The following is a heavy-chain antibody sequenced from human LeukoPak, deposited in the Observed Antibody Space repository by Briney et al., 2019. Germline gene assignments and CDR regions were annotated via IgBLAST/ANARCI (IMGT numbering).Heavy chain of an antibody. CDR1: GGSFSGYY. V-gene: IGHV4-34*01. CDR2: INHSGST. CDR3: ARGDDGSSYYYYYMDV. D-gene: IGHD6-6*01. Sequence: PSETLSLTCAVYGGSFSGYYWSWIRQPPGKGLEWIGEINHSGSTNYNPSLKSRVTISVDTSKNQFSLKLSSVTAADTAVYYCARGDDGSSYYYYYMDVWGKGTTVTVSS. J-gene: IGHJ6*03.